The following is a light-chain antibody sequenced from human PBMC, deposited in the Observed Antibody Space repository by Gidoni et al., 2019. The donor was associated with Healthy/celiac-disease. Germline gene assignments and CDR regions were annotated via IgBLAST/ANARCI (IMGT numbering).Light chain of an antibody. CDR2: EDN. J-gene: IGLJ3*02. Sequence: NFMLTQPHSVSESPGKTVTISCTGSSGSIASNYVQWYQQRPGSAPTTVIYEDNQRPSGVPDRFSGSIDSSSNSASLTISGLKTEDEADYYCQYYDSSISWVFGGGTKLTVL. CDR1: SGSIASNY. CDR3: QYYDSSISWV. V-gene: IGLV6-57*02.